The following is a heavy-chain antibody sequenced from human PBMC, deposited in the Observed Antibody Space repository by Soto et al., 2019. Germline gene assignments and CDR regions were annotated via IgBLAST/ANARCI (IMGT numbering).Heavy chain of an antibody. J-gene: IGHJ4*02. D-gene: IGHD3-10*01. CDR3: AREGVRGDFDY. CDR2: VSYDRTNK. V-gene: IGHV3-30-3*01. CDR1: GFTFSPYA. Sequence: QVQLVESGGGVVQPGRSLRLSCAASGFTFSPYAMHWVRQAPGKGLEWVAVVSYDRTNKYYADSVKGRFTISRDNSKNTLYLQMNSLRPEDTAVYYCAREGVRGDFDYWGQGTLLTISS.